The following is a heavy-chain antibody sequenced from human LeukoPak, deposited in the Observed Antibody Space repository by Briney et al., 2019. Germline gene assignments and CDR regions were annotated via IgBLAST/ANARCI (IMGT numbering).Heavy chain of an antibody. Sequence: ASLKVSCKASGYSFTAAYNIHWLRQAPGQGPEFMGWINPNSGDTRYAQKFQGRVTVTRDTVISTAYKELNSLTSDDTAVYYCARDPRGTYDYWGQGTLVTVSS. CDR1: GYSFTAAYN. J-gene: IGHJ4*02. CDR3: ARDPRGTYDY. CDR2: INPNSGDT. D-gene: IGHD5-12*01. V-gene: IGHV1-2*02.